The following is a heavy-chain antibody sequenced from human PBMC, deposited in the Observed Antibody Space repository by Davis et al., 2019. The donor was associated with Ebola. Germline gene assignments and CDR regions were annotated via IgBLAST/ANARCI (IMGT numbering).Heavy chain of an antibody. CDR2: INPNSGGT. CDR1: GYTFTGYY. D-gene: IGHD4-17*01. J-gene: IGHJ4*02. Sequence: ASVKVSCKASGYTFTGYYMHWVRQAPGQGLEWMGWINPNSGGTNYAQKFQGRVTMTRDTSTNTVYMELSSLRPEDTAVYYCARAGGYGDYSDYWGQGTLVTISS. CDR3: ARAGGYGDYSDY. V-gene: IGHV1-2*02.